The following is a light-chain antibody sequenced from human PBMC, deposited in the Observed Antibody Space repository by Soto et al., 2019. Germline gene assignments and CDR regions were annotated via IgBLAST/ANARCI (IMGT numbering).Light chain of an antibody. CDR1: FSDMGAYTP. CDR2: EVT. V-gene: IGLV2-14*01. J-gene: IGLJ3*02. Sequence: QSVLTQPASVSGSPGQSISISCNGTFSDMGAYTPVSWYQQHPGKVPRLIIYEVTNRPSGVSNRFSGSKSGNTASLTISGLQAEDEADYYCTSYISRTTDWVFGGGTKLTVL. CDR3: TSYISRTTDWV.